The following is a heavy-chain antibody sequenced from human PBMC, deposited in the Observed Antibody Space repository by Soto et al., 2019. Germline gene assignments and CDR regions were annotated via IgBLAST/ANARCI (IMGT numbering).Heavy chain of an antibody. D-gene: IGHD1-26*01. CDR2: IYYSGST. V-gene: IGHV4-31*03. Sequence: QVQLQESGPGLVKPSQTLSLTCTVSGGSISSGGYYWSCIRQHPGKGLEWIGYIYYSGSTYYNPSLKSRVTITVDTSKNQFSLKLSSVTAADTAVYYCARQGGLSGSYYEIDYWGQGTLVTVSS. CDR3: ARQGGLSGSYYEIDY. CDR1: GGSISSGGYY. J-gene: IGHJ4*02.